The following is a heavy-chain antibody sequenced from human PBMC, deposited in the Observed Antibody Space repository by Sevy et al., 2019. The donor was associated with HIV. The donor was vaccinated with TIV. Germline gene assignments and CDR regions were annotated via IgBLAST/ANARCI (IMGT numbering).Heavy chain of an antibody. J-gene: IGHJ6*02. CDR1: GFTFSSYG. CDR2: ISYDGSNK. Sequence: GGSLRLSCAASGFTFSSYGMHWVRQAPGKGLEWVAVISYDGSNKYYADSVKGRFTISRDNSKNTLYLQMNSLRAEDTAVYYCAKLGLAGNYYYYYGMDVWGQGTTVAVSS. D-gene: IGHD6-13*01. CDR3: AKLGLAGNYYYYYGMDV. V-gene: IGHV3-30*18.